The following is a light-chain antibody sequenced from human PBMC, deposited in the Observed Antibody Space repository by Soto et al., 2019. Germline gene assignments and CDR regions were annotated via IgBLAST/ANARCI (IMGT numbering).Light chain of an antibody. CDR1: QNVNSN. Sequence: EIVMTHAPASLSGSPGERATLSVRASQNVNSNLAWYQQKPGQAPRFLIYGASTRATGIPARFSGSGSGTDFTLTIGRLEPEDSAVYYCQQYGSSPTWTFGQGTKVDIK. V-gene: IGKV3-15*01. CDR2: GAS. CDR3: QQYGSSPTWT. J-gene: IGKJ1*01.